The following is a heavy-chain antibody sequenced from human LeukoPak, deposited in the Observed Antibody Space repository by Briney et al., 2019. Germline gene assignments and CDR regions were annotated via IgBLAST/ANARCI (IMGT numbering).Heavy chain of an antibody. V-gene: IGHV3-23*01. CDR1: GFTFSSYE. Sequence: GGSLRLSCAASGFTFSSYEMNWVRQAPGKGLEWVSAISGSGGSTYYADSVKGRFTISRDNSKNTLYLQMNSLRAEDTAVYYCAKEGYSSGWYGIDYYYYYMDVWGKGTTVTISS. CDR2: ISGSGGST. CDR3: AKEGYSSGWYGIDYYYYYMDV. J-gene: IGHJ6*03. D-gene: IGHD6-19*01.